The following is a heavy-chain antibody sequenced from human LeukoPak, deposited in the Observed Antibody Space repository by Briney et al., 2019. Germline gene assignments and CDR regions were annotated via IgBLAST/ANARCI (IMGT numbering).Heavy chain of an antibody. J-gene: IGHJ3*02. V-gene: IGHV3-53*01. CDR3: VRKNRDFNAAFDI. CDR1: GFTVSNNY. D-gene: IGHD1-14*01. Sequence: GGSLRLSCTASGFTVSNNYMSWVRQAPGRGLEWVSISYSDSNTNYADSVKGRFTISRDTSQNTLSLQMNSLRAEDTAVYYCVRKNRDFNAAFDIWGQGTVVTVSS. CDR2: SYSDSNT.